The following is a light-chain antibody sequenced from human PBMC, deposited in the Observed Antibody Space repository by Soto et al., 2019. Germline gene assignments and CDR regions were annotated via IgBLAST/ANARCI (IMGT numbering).Light chain of an antibody. Sequence: QSVLTQPPSVSAAPGQKVTISCSGSSSNIGNNYVSWYQQLPGTAPKLLIFANNKRPSGIPDQFSGSKSGTSATLGITGLQTGDEADYYCGTWDSSLSAWVFGGGTKLTVL. J-gene: IGLJ3*02. V-gene: IGLV1-51*01. CDR3: GTWDSSLSAWV. CDR2: ANN. CDR1: SSNIGNNY.